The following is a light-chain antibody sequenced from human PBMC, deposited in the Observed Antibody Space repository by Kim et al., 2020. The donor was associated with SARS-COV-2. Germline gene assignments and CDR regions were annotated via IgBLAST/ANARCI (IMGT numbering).Light chain of an antibody. J-gene: IGKJ4*01. V-gene: IGKV3-11*01. CDR2: DAS. CDR3: QQRTNWPLT. Sequence: LSPGERATLSCRASQSVSIYLAWYQQKPGQAPRLLIYDASSRATGIPARFSGSGSGTDFTLTISSLEPEDFAVYYCQQRTNWPLTFGGGTKVDIK. CDR1: QSVSIY.